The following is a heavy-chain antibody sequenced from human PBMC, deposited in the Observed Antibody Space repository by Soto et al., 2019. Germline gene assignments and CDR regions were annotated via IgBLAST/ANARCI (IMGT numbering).Heavy chain of an antibody. D-gene: IGHD3-16*01. CDR2: IKSKADGGTV. V-gene: IGHV3-15*07. Sequence: EVRLVESGGGSVKPEGSLRLSCAASGLRFSDGWMNWVRQTPGKGLEWVGRIKSKADGGTVDYAAPVNGRFTISRTDSKTSLYLQINNLKADDPGSYYCTRRPKAGEAGVAPLAYWGQGALVTVSS. CDR3: TRRPKAGEAGVAPLAY. J-gene: IGHJ4*02. CDR1: GLRFSDGW.